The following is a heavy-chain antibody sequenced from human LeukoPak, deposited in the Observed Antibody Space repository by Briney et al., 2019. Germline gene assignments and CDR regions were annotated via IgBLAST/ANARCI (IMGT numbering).Heavy chain of an antibody. CDR3: AKLVVVASTPFDF. V-gene: IGHV3-23*01. Sequence: GGSLRLSCAASGFTFSRYAMSWVRQAPGKGLEWVSTTSAGGDNTYYADSVKGRFTISRDNSKNTLYVQMNSLRAEDTAVYFCAKLVVVASTPFDFWGQGTLVTVSS. CDR2: TSAGGDNT. D-gene: IGHD2-15*01. CDR1: GFTFSRYA. J-gene: IGHJ4*02.